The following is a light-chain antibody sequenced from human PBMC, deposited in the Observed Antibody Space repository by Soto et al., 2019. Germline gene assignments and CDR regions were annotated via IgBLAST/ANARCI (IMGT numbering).Light chain of an antibody. CDR1: QSVSSY. Sequence: EIVLTQSPATLSLSPGERATLSCRASQSVSSYLAWYQQKPGQAPMLLIYDASNRATGIPARFSGSGSGKVFTLTISSLDPEDVAFYYCQQRSNWLTFGGGTKVELK. V-gene: IGKV3-11*01. CDR2: DAS. J-gene: IGKJ4*01. CDR3: QQRSNWLT.